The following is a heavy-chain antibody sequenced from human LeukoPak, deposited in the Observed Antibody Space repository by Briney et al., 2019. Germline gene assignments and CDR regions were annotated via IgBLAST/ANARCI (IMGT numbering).Heavy chain of an antibody. CDR1: GYTFTGYY. CDR3: ARAKRNYYGSGSYYKMGDAFDI. J-gene: IGHJ3*02. Sequence: AAVKVSCKASGYTFTGYYMHWVRQAPGQGLGWMGWINVDSGGTNYAQKFQGRVTMTRDTSISTAYMELSRLRSDDTAVYYCARAKRNYYGSGSYYKMGDAFDIWGQGTMVTVSS. V-gene: IGHV1-2*02. D-gene: IGHD3-10*01. CDR2: INVDSGGT.